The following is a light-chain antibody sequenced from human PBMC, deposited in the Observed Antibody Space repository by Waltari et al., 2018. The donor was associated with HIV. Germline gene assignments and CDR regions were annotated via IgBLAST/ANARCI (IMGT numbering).Light chain of an antibody. CDR2: GAS. CDR1: QNVGSTY. CDR3: QQYNTYSRT. V-gene: IGKV3-20*01. Sequence: ETVLTQSPGTLSLSPGERATLSCRASQNVGSTYLTWYQQKPGQAPRLLIYGASTRATGMPDRFSGSGSGTDFTLTISSLQPDDFATYYCQQYNTYSRTFGQGTKVEIK. J-gene: IGKJ1*01.